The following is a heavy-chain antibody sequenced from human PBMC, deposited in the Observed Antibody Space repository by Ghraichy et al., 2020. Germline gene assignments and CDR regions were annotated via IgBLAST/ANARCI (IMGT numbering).Heavy chain of an antibody. D-gene: IGHD6-19*01. CDR2: IIPILGIA. CDR1: GGTFSSYT. Sequence: SVKVSCKASGGTFSSYTISWVRQAPGQGLEWMGRIIPILGIANYAQKFQGRVTITADKSTSTAYMELSSLRSEDTAVYYCARDRFGIAVAGAFDYWGQGTLVTVSS. V-gene: IGHV1-69*04. CDR3: ARDRFGIAVAGAFDY. J-gene: IGHJ4*02.